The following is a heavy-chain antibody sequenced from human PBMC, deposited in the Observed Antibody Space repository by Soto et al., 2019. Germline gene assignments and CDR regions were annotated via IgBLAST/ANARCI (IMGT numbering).Heavy chain of an antibody. J-gene: IGHJ4*02. CDR2: IIFDGTKK. Sequence: WGSLRLSCVGSGFSFIYSAFHWVRQAPGKGLDWVAHIIFDGTKKYYADSVKGRFTISRDNSKNTLYLQMNSLRAEDSAVYYCARSNGYNLLDYWGQGTPVTVSS. D-gene: IGHD5-12*01. CDR3: ARSNGYNLLDY. CDR1: GFSFIYSA. V-gene: IGHV3-30-3*01.